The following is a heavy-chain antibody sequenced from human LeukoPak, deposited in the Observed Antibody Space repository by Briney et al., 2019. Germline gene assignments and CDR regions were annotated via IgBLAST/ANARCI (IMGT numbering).Heavy chain of an antibody. D-gene: IGHD2-2*03. V-gene: IGHV3-7*01. CDR3: ARVDLFAGYFDY. CDR2: IKHDGSAE. J-gene: IGHJ4*02. Sequence: GGSLRLSCAASGLTFGSSWMTWVRQTPDKGLEWVASIKHDGSAEYYVDSVRGRFTISRDNSKNTLYLQMNSLRAEDTAVYYCARVDLFAGYFDYWGQGTLVTVSS. CDR1: GLTFGSSW.